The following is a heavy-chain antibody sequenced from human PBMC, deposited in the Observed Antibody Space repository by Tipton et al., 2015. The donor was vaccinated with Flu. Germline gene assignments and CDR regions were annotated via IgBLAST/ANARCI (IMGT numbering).Heavy chain of an antibody. CDR3: ARDRVTIFGVVISYYGMDV. Sequence: SLRLSCAASGFTVSSNYISWVRQAPGKGLELVSVIYSGGSTYYADSVKGRFTISRDNSKNTLYLQMNSLRAEDTAVYYCARDRVTIFGVVISYYGMDVWGQGTTVTVSS. CDR1: GFTVSSNY. CDR2: IYSGGST. D-gene: IGHD3-3*01. V-gene: IGHV3-53*01. J-gene: IGHJ6*02.